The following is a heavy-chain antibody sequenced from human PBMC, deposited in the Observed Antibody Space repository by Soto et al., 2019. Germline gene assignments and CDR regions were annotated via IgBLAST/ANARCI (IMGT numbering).Heavy chain of an antibody. J-gene: IGHJ4*02. Sequence: SGPTLVNPTQTLTLTFPFSGFSLSTSGVGVGWIRQPPGKALEWLALIYWDDDKRYSPSLKSRLTITKDTSKNQVVLTMTNMDPVDTATYYCAHTAEHTPPHCISTSCQISVFDYWGQGTLVTVSS. CDR1: GFSLSTSGVG. CDR2: IYWDDDK. D-gene: IGHD2-2*01. CDR3: AHTAEHTPPHCISTSCQISVFDY. V-gene: IGHV2-5*02.